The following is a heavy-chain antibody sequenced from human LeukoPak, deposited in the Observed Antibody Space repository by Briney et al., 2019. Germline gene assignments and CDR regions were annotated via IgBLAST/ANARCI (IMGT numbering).Heavy chain of an antibody. J-gene: IGHJ4*02. V-gene: IGHV1-2*02. CDR1: GYTFTGYY. CDR3: ARDFSGITGTTSLDY. D-gene: IGHD1-7*01. CDR2: INPNSGGT. Sequence: ASVKVSCKASGYTFTGYYMHWVRQAPGQGLEWMGWINPNSGGTNYAQKVQGRVTMTRDTSISTAYMELSRLRSDDTAVYYCARDFSGITGTTSLDYWGQGTLVTVSS.